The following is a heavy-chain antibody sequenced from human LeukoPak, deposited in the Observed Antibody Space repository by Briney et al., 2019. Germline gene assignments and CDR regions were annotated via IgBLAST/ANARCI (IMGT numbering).Heavy chain of an antibody. CDR1: GYTFTRYY. J-gene: IGHJ5*02. V-gene: IGHV1-46*01. D-gene: IGHD1/OR15-1a*01. CDR3: AREWPNTCWFDP. Sequence: ASVKVSCKASGYTFTRYYMHWVRQAPGQGLEYMGIINPSDGTTTYSQKFQGGVTMTRDTSTYTVYMELSSLRSEDTAIYYCAREWPNTCWFDPWGQGTLVTVSS. CDR2: INPSDGTT.